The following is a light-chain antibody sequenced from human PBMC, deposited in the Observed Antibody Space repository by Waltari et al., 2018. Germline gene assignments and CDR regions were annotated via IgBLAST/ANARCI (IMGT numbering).Light chain of an antibody. Sequence: QPALTQPPSASGPPGQWVSVSCSGRRSNIGSNAVNWYQQLPGMAPKLLIYYDNQRPSGVPDRVSGSKSGTSASLAISGLQSEDEADYICAAWDDSLSAYVFGTGTKVTVL. CDR2: YDN. J-gene: IGLJ1*01. V-gene: IGLV1-44*01. CDR1: RSNIGSNA. CDR3: AAWDDSLSAYV.